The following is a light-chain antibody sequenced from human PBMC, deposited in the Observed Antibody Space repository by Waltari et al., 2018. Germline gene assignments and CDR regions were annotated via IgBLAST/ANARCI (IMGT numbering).Light chain of an antibody. CDR3: QQSNSTPLT. Sequence: DIQMTQSPSSLSTSVGDRVTITCRASQSISRYLRWYKQKPGKAPKLLIYAASSLQSGVPSRFSGSGSGTDFTLTISSLQPEDFATYYCQQSNSTPLTFGGGTKVEIK. J-gene: IGKJ4*01. CDR2: AAS. CDR1: QSISRY. V-gene: IGKV1-39*01.